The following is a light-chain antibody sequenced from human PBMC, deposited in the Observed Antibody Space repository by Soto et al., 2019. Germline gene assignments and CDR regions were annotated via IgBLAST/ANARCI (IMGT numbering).Light chain of an antibody. Sequence: EIVMTQSPATLSVSPGEGATLSCRASQSISSKLAWYQQKPGQAPRLLIYAASTRATGVPARFSGSGSGTEFTLNISSLQSEDLAVYSGQHYNDWRWTFGQGTKVEIK. CDR1: QSISSK. CDR2: AAS. V-gene: IGKV3-15*01. J-gene: IGKJ1*01. CDR3: QHYNDWRWT.